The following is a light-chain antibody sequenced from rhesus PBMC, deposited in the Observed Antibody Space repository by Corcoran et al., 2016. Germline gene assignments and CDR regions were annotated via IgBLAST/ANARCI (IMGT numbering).Light chain of an antibody. CDR1: QSISSW. CDR2: KAA. Sequence: DIQMTQSPSSLSASVGDTVTITCRASQSISSWLAWYQQKPGKAPKLLIYKAANVQSGVPSRFSGSGSGTDFTLTISSLQSEDFATYYCQQYSSSPYSFGQGTKVEIK. CDR3: QQYSSSPYS. J-gene: IGKJ2*01. V-gene: IGKV1-22*01.